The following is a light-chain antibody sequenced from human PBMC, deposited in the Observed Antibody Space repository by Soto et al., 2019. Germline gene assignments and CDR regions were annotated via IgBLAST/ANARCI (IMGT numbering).Light chain of an antibody. Sequence: EIVLTQSPGTLSLSPGERATLSCRASQSVSSNYFAWYQQKPGQAPRLLIYAASSRATGIPDRFTGSGSGTDFTLTSSRLEPEDFAVYYCQLYGSSPMYTFGQGTKVEIK. CDR3: QLYGSSPMYT. CDR1: QSVSSNY. J-gene: IGKJ2*01. V-gene: IGKV3-20*01. CDR2: AAS.